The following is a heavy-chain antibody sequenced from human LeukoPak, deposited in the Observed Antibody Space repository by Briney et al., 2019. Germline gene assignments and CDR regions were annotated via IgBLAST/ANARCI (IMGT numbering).Heavy chain of an antibody. V-gene: IGHV4-34*01. CDR3: ASGGWYRGY. CDR1: GGSFSGYY. CDR2: INHRGST. J-gene: IGHJ4*02. D-gene: IGHD2-15*01. Sequence: SETLSLTCAVYGGSFSGYYWTCIRQTPGKGLEWIGEINHRGSTNYNPSLESRVTISVDTSKNHFSLDLTSVTAADTAVYYCASGGWYRGYWGQGTLVTVSS.